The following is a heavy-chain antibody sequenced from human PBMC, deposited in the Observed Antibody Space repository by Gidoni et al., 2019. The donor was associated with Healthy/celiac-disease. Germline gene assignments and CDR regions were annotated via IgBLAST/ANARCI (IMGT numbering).Heavy chain of an antibody. Sequence: QLQLQESGPGLVKPSETPSLTCTVPGGSISSSSYYWGWLRQPPGKGLEWIGSIYYIGSTYSNPSLKSRVTRSVDTSKNQFSLKLSSVTAADTAVYYCARQTGYCSSTSCLPPRHWGQGTLVTVSS. J-gene: IGHJ1*01. V-gene: IGHV4-39*01. CDR3: ARQTGYCSSTSCLPPRH. CDR1: GGSISSSSYY. D-gene: IGHD2-2*01. CDR2: IYYIGST.